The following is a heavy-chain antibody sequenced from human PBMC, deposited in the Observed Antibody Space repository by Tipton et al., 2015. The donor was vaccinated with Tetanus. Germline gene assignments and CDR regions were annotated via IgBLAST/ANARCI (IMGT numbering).Heavy chain of an antibody. D-gene: IGHD2-15*01. CDR2: INNDGSSI. Sequence: GSLRLSCAASGFTFSNHWMHWVRHVPGEGLLWVSRINNDGSSIVYSDSVRCRFTISRDNDKNTLYLQMRSLRDEDTAMYYCVLGRGGGGFDYWGQGTLVTVSS. CDR1: GFTFSNHW. V-gene: IGHV3-74*03. CDR3: VLGRGGGGFDY. J-gene: IGHJ4*02.